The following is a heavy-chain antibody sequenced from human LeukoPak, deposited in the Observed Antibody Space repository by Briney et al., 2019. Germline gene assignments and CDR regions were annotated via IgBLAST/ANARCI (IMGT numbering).Heavy chain of an antibody. J-gene: IGHJ4*02. D-gene: IGHD5-12*01. CDR1: GYTFTDYD. Sequence: ASVKVSCKTSGYTFTDYDINWVRQAPGQGLEWMGWISAYNGNTNYAQKLQGRVTMTTDTSTSTAYMELRSLRSDDTAVYYCARAGVATPAGGGYWGQGTLVTVSS. CDR3: ARAGVATPAGGGY. CDR2: ISAYNGNT. V-gene: IGHV1-18*01.